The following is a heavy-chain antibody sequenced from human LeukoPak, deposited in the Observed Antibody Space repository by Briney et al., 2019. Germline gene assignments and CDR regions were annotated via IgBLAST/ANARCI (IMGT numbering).Heavy chain of an antibody. CDR1: GFTFDDYA. CDR3: AKDPSGYSYPYYFDY. CDR2: ISWNSGSI. V-gene: IGHV3-9*01. J-gene: IGHJ4*02. Sequence: PGGSLRLSCAASGFTFDDYAMHWVRQAPGKGLEWVSGISWNSGSIGYADSVKGRFTISRDNAKNSLYLQMNSLRAEDTALYYCAKDPSGYSYPYYFDYWGQGTLVTVSS. D-gene: IGHD5-18*01.